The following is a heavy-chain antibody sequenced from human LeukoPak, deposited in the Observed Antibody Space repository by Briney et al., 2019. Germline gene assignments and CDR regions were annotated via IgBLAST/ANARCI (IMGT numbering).Heavy chain of an antibody. J-gene: IGHJ3*02. CDR3: ARDDDYSYDSSGSPLGAFDI. V-gene: IGHV3-66*01. CDR2: IYSGGST. D-gene: IGHD3-22*01. CDR1: GFTVSSNY. Sequence: PGGSLRLSCAASGFTVSSNYMSWVRQAPGKGLEWVSVIYSGGSTYYADSVKGRFTISRDNSKNTLYLQMNSLRAEDTAAYYCARDDDYSYDSSGSPLGAFDIWGQGTMVTVSS.